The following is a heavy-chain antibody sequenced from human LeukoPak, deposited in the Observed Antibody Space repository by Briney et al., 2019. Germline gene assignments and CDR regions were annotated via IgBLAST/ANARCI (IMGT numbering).Heavy chain of an antibody. V-gene: IGHV4-61*02. CDR1: GGSISSGSYY. CDR3: ARDSDHYYYDSSGYSPVAAFDI. D-gene: IGHD3-22*01. Sequence: PSETLSLTCTVSGGSISSGSYYWSWIRQPAGKGLEWIGRIYTSGSTNYNPSLKSRVTISVDTSKNQFSLKLSSVTAADTVVYYCARDSDHYYYDSSGYSPVAAFDIWGQGTMVTVSS. CDR2: IYTSGST. J-gene: IGHJ3*02.